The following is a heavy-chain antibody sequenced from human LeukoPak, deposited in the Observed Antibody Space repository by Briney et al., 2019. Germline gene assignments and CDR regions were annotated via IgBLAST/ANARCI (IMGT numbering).Heavy chain of an antibody. CDR3: ARTSGWYETQDFDY. Sequence: GGSLRLSCAASGFTFSSYAMSWVRQAPGKGLEWVSSISSSSSYIYYADSVKGRFTISRDNAKNSLYLQMNSLRAEDTAVYYCARTSGWYETQDFDYWGQGTLVTVSS. CDR1: GFTFSSYA. CDR2: ISSSSSYI. V-gene: IGHV3-21*01. D-gene: IGHD6-19*01. J-gene: IGHJ4*02.